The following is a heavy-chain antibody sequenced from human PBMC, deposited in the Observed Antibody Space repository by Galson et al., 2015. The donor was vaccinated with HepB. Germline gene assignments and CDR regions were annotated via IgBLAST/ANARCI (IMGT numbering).Heavy chain of an antibody. CDR1: GFTFSSYS. CDR2: ISSSSSYI. J-gene: IGHJ4*02. D-gene: IGHD2-2*02. Sequence: SLRLSCAASGFTFSSYSMNWVRQAPGKGLEWVSSISSSSSYIYYADSVKGRFTISRDNAKNSLYLQMNSLRAEDTAVYYCASWHDIVVVPAAIDYWGQGTLVTVSS. CDR3: ASWHDIVVVPAAIDY. V-gene: IGHV3-21*01.